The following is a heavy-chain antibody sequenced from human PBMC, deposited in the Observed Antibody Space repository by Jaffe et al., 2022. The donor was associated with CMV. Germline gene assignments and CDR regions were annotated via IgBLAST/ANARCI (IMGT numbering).Heavy chain of an antibody. J-gene: IGHJ3*02. Sequence: EVQLVESGGGLVQPGGSLRLSCAASGFTFSSYWMSWVRQAPGKGLEWVANIKQDGSEKYYVDSVKGRFTISRDNAKNSLYLQMNSLRAEDTAVYYCARVTNYYDSSGPPGVDAFDIWGQGTMVTVSS. V-gene: IGHV3-7*03. CDR1: GFTFSSYW. CDR3: ARVTNYYDSSGPPGVDAFDI. D-gene: IGHD3-22*01. CDR2: IKQDGSEK.